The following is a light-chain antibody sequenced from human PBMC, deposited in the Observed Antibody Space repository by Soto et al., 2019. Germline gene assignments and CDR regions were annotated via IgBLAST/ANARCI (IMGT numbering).Light chain of an antibody. CDR1: SSDVGSYNR. Sequence: QSALTQPPSVSGSLGQSVTISCTGTSSDVGSYNRVSWYQQPPGTAPKLMIYEVSNRPSGVPDRFSGSKSGNTASLTISGLQAEDEADYYCSSYTSSSTYVFGTGTKATVL. J-gene: IGLJ1*01. CDR2: EVS. V-gene: IGLV2-18*02. CDR3: SSYTSSSTYV.